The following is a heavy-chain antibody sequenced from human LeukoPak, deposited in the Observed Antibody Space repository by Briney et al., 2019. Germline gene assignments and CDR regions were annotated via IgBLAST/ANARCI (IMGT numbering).Heavy chain of an antibody. CDR2: IYTSGST. CDR3: ALVGKWELRGSFAFDI. Sequence: SETLSLTCTVSGGSISSYYWSWIRQPAGKGLEWIGRIYTSGSTNYNPSLKSRVTMSVDTSKNQFSLKLSSVTAADTAVYYCALVGKWELRGSFAFDIWGQGTMVTVSS. V-gene: IGHV4-4*07. CDR1: GGSISSYY. D-gene: IGHD1-26*01. J-gene: IGHJ3*02.